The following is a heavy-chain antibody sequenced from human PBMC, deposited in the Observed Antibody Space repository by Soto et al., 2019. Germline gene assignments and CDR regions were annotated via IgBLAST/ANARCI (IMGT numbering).Heavy chain of an antibody. CDR3: ARRARPDFYYMDV. CDR2: ISSNGVGT. D-gene: IGHD6-6*01. Sequence: GGSLRLSCASSGLTFSSYAMSWVRQAPGKGLEYVSGISSNGVGTYYANSVQGRFTISRDNSKNTVYLQMGSLRPEDMAVYYCARRARPDFYYMDVWGKGTTVTVSS. V-gene: IGHV3-64*01. J-gene: IGHJ6*03. CDR1: GLTFSSYA.